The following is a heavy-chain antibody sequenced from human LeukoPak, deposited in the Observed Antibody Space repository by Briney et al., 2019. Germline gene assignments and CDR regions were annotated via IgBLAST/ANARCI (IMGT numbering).Heavy chain of an antibody. V-gene: IGHV1-18*04. CDR2: ISGDNGNR. CDR3: ARDHALWSNCFDY. Sequence: ASVKVSCKTSGYIFTGYYMHWVRQAPGKGLEWMGWISGDNGNRNYVQRLRGRVSMTTDTSTTTAYMELRSLRSDDTAVYYCARDHALWSNCFDYWGQGTLVTVSS. J-gene: IGHJ4*02. D-gene: IGHD2-21*01. CDR1: GYIFTGYY.